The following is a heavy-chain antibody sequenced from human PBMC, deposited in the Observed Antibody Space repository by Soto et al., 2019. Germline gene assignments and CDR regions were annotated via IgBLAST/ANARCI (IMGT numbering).Heavy chain of an antibody. J-gene: IGHJ6*02. CDR2: INPNSGGT. CDR3: ARGGSLWFGELSAYYYGMDV. CDR1: GYTFTGYY. Sequence: QVQLVQSGAEVKKPGASVKVSCKASGYTFTGYYMHWVRQAPGQGLEWMGWINPNSGGTNYAQKFQGWVTMTRDTSISTDYMELSRLRSDDTAVYYCARGGSLWFGELSAYYYGMDVWGQGTTVTVSS. D-gene: IGHD3-10*01. V-gene: IGHV1-2*04.